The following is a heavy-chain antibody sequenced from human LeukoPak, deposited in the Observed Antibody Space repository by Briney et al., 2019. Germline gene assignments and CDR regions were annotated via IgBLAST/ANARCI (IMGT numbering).Heavy chain of an antibody. CDR2: IRDYNGNT. D-gene: IGHD6-19*01. Sequence: ASVKVSCKASGYTFTSYGISWVRQAPGQGLEWMGWIRDYNGNTNYAQKLQGRVTMTTDTSTSTAYMELRSLRSDDTAVYYCARDLYSSGWSLADYWGQGTLVTVSS. CDR1: GYTFTSYG. CDR3: ARDLYSSGWSLADY. J-gene: IGHJ4*02. V-gene: IGHV1-18*01.